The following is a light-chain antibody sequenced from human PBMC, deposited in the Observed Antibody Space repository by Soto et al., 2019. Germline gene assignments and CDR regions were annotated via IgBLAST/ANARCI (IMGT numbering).Light chain of an antibody. J-gene: IGKJ1*01. CDR3: QQTYITPRT. CDR2: AAY. CDR1: QSISNY. V-gene: IGKV1-39*01. Sequence: DIQMTQSPSSLSASVGDRVTITFRASQSISNYLNWYQQKPGEAPKLLIYAAYSLQSGVPSRFSGSGSGTDFTLTISSLQPEDFVTYYCQQTYITPRTFGQGTKVDI.